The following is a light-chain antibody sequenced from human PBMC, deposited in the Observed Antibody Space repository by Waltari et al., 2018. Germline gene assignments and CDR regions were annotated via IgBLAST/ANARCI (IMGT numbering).Light chain of an antibody. CDR2: GAS. CDR3: HQYTYSPA. J-gene: IGKJ1*01. Sequence: EIVLTQSPGTLSLSPGERATLSCRASQSVKNDYLAWYQHKPGQGPRLLIYGASNRATGIQDRFSGSGSGTDFTLIISRLEPEDFAVYYCHQYTYSPAFGLGTKLEIK. CDR1: QSVKNDY. V-gene: IGKV3-20*01.